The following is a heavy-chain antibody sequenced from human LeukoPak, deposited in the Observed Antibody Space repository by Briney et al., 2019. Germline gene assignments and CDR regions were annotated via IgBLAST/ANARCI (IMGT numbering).Heavy chain of an antibody. CDR1: GGSLSSRSFS. Sequence: SETLSLTCSVSGGSLSSRSFSWGWIRQPPGKGLEWHGNIYYGGSTYYNPSLTSRVTISVGTSKDQLSLKLTSVTATDTAVYYCARYDTTVTITLDNWGQGTLVTVSS. CDR2: IYYGGST. D-gene: IGHD4-17*01. J-gene: IGHJ4*02. CDR3: ARYDTTVTITLDN. V-gene: IGHV4-39*01.